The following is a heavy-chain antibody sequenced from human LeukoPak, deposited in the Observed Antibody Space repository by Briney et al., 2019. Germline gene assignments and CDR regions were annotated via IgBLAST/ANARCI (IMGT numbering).Heavy chain of an antibody. CDR1: GFTFSSYS. CDR3: ARDHGDSGYDFDY. J-gene: IGHJ4*02. D-gene: IGHD5-12*01. CDR2: ISSSSYI. V-gene: IGHV3-21*01. Sequence: GGSLRLSCAASGFTFSSYSMNWVRQAPGKGLEWVSSISSSSYIYYADSVKGRFTISRGNAKNSLYLQMNSLRAEDTAVYYCARDHGDSGYDFDYWGQGTLVTVSS.